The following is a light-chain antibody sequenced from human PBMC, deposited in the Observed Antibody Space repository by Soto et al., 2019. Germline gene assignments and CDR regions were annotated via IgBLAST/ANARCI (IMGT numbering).Light chain of an antibody. V-gene: IGLV2-14*01. CDR1: SSDVGYYNY. Sequence: QSALTQPASVSGSPGQSITISCTGTSSDVGYYNYVSWYQHHPGKAPKLMIYEVTNRPSGVSNRFSGSKSGNTASLTISGLQAEDEGDYYCSSYTTAYTQVFGGGTKVTVL. J-gene: IGLJ3*02. CDR3: SSYTTAYTQV. CDR2: EVT.